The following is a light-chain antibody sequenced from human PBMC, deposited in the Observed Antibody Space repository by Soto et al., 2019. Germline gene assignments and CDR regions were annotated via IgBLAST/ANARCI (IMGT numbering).Light chain of an antibody. J-gene: IGLJ3*02. V-gene: IGLV2-14*03. Sequence: QSVLTQPASVSGSPGQSITISCTGTSSDVGTYNYVSWYQQHPGKAPKLLIYDVVSRPSGVSDRFSGSKSGNTASLTISGLQAEDEADYYCSSYTSRSTGVFGGGTQLTVL. CDR2: DVV. CDR3: SSYTSRSTGV. CDR1: SSDVGTYNY.